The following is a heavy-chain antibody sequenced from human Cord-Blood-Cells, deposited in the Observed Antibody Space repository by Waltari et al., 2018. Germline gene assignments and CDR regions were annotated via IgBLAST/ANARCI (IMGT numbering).Heavy chain of an antibody. Sequence: QVQLQQWGAGLLQPSETLSLTCAVYGGSFSGYYWSWIRQPPGKGLEWIGEINHSGSTNYNPSLKSRVTISVDTSKNQFSLKLSSVTAAETAVYYCARGYSYGYRDYWGQGTLVTVSS. CDR2: INHSGST. D-gene: IGHD5-18*01. J-gene: IGHJ4*02. V-gene: IGHV4-34*01. CDR1: GGSFSGYY. CDR3: ARGYSYGYRDY.